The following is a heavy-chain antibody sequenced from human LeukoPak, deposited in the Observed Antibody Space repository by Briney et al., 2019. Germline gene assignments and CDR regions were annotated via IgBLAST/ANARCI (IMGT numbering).Heavy chain of an antibody. D-gene: IGHD3-3*01. CDR3: ASGPWRYDFWRGYHPFDY. Sequence: GASVKVSCKASGYTFTGYYMHWVRQAPGQGLEWMGWINPNSGGTNYAQKFQGRVTMTRDTSISTAYMELSRLRSDDTAVYYCASGPWRYDFWRGYHPFDYWGQGTLVTVSS. CDR1: GYTFTGYY. V-gene: IGHV1-2*02. CDR2: INPNSGGT. J-gene: IGHJ4*02.